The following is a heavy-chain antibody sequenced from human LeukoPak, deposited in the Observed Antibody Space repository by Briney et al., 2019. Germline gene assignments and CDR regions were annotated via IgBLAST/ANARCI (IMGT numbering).Heavy chain of an antibody. D-gene: IGHD6-19*01. V-gene: IGHV1-69*06. Sequence: ASVKVSCKASGGTFSSYAISWVRQAPGQGLEWMGGIIPIFGTANYAQKFQGSVTITADTSTRTVYMELTSLTSEDTAVYYCAKDGDSSSGHCDYWGQGTLVTVSS. CDR1: GGTFSSYA. CDR2: IIPIFGTA. CDR3: AKDGDSSSGHCDY. J-gene: IGHJ4*02.